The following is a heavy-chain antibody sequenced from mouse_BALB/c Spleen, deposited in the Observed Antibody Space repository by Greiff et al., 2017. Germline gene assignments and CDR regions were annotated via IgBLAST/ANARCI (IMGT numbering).Heavy chain of an antibody. CDR1: GFTFSSYG. CDR3: AREVYDGSWFAY. Sequence: EVQGVESGGDLVKPGGSLKLSCAASGFTFSSYGMSWVRQTPDKRLEWVATISSGGSYTYYPDSVKGRFTISRDNAKNTLYLQMSSLKSEDTAMYYCAREVYDGSWFAYWGQGTLVTVSA. CDR2: ISSGGSYT. D-gene: IGHD2-12*01. V-gene: IGHV5-6*01. J-gene: IGHJ3*01.